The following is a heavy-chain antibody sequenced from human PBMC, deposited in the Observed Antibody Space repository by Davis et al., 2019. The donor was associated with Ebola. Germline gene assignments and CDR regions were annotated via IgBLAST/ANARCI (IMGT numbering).Heavy chain of an antibody. D-gene: IGHD6-19*01. J-gene: IGHJ4*02. V-gene: IGHV3-48*01. Sequence: GGSLRLSCAASGFTFSSYSMNWVRQDPGKGLEWVSYISSSGSTIYYADSVKGRFTISRDKAKNTLYLQMNSLRAEDTAVYYCARPGVAVAVAYYFDYWGQGTLVTVSS. CDR3: ARPGVAVAVAYYFDY. CDR2: ISSSGSTI. CDR1: GFTFSSYS.